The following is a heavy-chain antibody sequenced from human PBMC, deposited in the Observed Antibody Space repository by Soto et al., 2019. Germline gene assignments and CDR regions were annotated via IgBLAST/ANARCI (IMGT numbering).Heavy chain of an antibody. CDR1: GFTFNSDD. J-gene: IGHJ4*02. D-gene: IGHD6-19*01. Sequence: EVQLLESGGGLVQPGGSLRLSCGVSGFTFNSDDMSWVRQAPGRGLEWVAGISDRGSNRYYADSVKGRFTIFRDNSKNTLCLEMNSLRVEDTDLYYCAEDGGWSLAVAGLFDSWGQGALVTVSS. CDR3: AEDGGWSLAVAGLFDS. V-gene: IGHV3-23*01. CDR2: ISDRGSNR.